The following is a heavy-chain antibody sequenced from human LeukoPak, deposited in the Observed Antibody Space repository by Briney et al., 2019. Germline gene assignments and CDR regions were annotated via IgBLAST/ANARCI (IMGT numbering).Heavy chain of an antibody. J-gene: IGHJ1*01. CDR1: GFTFSNYW. CDR3: ATYSSLNRREFQY. D-gene: IGHD3-22*01. CDR2: IKTDGSEK. V-gene: IGHV3-7*01. Sequence: GGSLRLTCEGSGFTFSNYWMGWVRQAPGKGLQWVANIKTDGSEKYYVDSVKGRFTISRDNAKNSLYLQMNSLRAEDTAVYYCATYSSLNRREFQYWGQGTLLTVSS.